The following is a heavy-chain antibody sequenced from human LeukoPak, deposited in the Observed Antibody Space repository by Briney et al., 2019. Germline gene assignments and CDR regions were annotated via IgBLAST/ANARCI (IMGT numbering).Heavy chain of an antibody. CDR1: GGSFSGYY. V-gene: IGHV4-34*01. D-gene: IGHD3-3*01. J-gene: IGHJ4*02. Sequence: PSETLSLTCAVYGGSFSGYYWSWIRQPPGKGLEWIGEINHSGSTNYNPSLKSRVTISVDTSKNQFSLKLSSVTAADTAVYYCARRRSITILGVVGYYFDYWGQGTLVTVSS. CDR3: ARRRSITILGVVGYYFDY. CDR2: INHSGST.